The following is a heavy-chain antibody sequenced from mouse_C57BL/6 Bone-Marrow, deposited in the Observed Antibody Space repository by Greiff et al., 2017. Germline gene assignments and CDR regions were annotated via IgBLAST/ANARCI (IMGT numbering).Heavy chain of an antibody. CDR1: GYTFTSYW. Sequence: QVQLQQPGAELVKPGASVKMSCKASGYTFTSYWITWVKQRPGQGLEWIGDINPTSGGTNYNEKFKGKAKLTVDTSSNTAYMQLSSLTSEDSAVFVCARSGPLGRCFDYGDWGNALTVSA. V-gene: IGHV1-55*01. D-gene: IGHD4-1*01. CDR2: INPTSGGT. CDR3: ARSGPLGRCFDY. J-gene: IGHJ2*01.